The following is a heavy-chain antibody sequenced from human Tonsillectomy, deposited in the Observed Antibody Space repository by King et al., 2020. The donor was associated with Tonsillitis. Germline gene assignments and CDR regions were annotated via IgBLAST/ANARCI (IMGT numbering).Heavy chain of an antibody. CDR3: ARVSRYQYYYFYYMDV. CDR1: GGSFSGYY. CDR2: INHSGTT. D-gene: IGHD2-2*01. Sequence: HVQLQQWGAGLLKPSETLSLTCAVYGGSFSGYYWSWIRQPPGKGLEWIGEINHSGTTNNNPSLKSRVTILVDTSKNQFSLKLSSVTAADTAVYYCARVSRYQYYYFYYMDVWGKGTTVTVSS. J-gene: IGHJ6*03. V-gene: IGHV4-34*01.